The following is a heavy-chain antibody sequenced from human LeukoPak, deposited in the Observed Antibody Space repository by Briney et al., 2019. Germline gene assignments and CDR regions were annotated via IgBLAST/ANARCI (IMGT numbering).Heavy chain of an antibody. Sequence: GGSLRLSCAASGFTVSSNYMSWVRQAPGKGLEWVAFIRYDGSNKYYADSVKGRFTISRDNSKNTLYLQMNSLRAEDTAVYYCAKDRYYDFWSGPLLDYWGQGTLVTVSS. CDR2: IRYDGSNK. CDR1: GFTVSSNY. CDR3: AKDRYYDFWSGPLLDY. V-gene: IGHV3-30*02. D-gene: IGHD3-3*01. J-gene: IGHJ4*02.